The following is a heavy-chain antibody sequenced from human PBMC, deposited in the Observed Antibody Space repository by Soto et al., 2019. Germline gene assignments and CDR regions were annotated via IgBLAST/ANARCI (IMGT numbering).Heavy chain of an antibody. CDR1: GFTFSSYA. D-gene: IGHD1-1*01. V-gene: IGHV3-30*04. CDR2: IAYDGRNK. J-gene: IGHJ4*02. CDR3: ARELGRVFDY. Sequence: QVQLVESGGGVVQPGRSLRLSCAASGFTFSSYAMHWVRQAPGKGLEWVAVIAYDGRNKYYADSVKGRFTISRDNSKNTMYLQMNSLRIEDTDVYYCARELGRVFDYWGRGTLVTVSS.